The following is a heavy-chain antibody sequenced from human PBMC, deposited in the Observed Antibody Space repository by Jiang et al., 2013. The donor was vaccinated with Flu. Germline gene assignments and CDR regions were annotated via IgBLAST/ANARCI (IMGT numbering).Heavy chain of an antibody. CDR3: AKDRGFGVVIGGMDV. V-gene: IGHV3-9*01. D-gene: IGHD3-3*01. Sequence: VQLLESGGGLVQPGRSLRLSCAASGFTFDDYAMHWVRQAPGKGLEWVSGISWNSGSIGYADSVKGRFTISRDNAKNSLYLQMNSLRAEDTALYYCAKDRGFGVVIGGMDVWGQGTTVTVSS. J-gene: IGHJ6*02. CDR2: ISWNSGSI. CDR1: GFTFDDYA.